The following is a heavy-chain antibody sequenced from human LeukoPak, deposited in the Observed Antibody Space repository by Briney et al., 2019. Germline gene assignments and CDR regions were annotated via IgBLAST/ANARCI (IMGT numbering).Heavy chain of an antibody. J-gene: IGHJ4*02. D-gene: IGHD6-6*01. CDR1: GYTFTGYY. CDR2: INPNSGGT. CDR3: AREDSSSSLY. Sequence: ASVKVSCKASGYTFTGYYMHWVRQAPGQGLEWMGWINPNSGGTNYAQRFQGRVTMTRDTSISTAYMKLSRLRSDDTSVYYCAREDSSSSLYWGQGTLVTVSS. V-gene: IGHV1-2*02.